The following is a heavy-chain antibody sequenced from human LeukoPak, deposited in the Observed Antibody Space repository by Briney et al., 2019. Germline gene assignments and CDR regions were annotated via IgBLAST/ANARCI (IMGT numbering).Heavy chain of an antibody. D-gene: IGHD4-17*01. J-gene: IGHJ4*02. Sequence: SETLSLTCAVYGGSFSGYYWSWIRQPPGKGLEWIGYIYYSGSTNYNPSLKSRVTISVDTSKNQFSLKLSSVTAADTAVYYCARGDYGDYVDYWGQGTLVTVSS. CDR3: ARGDYGDYVDY. CDR1: GGSFSGYY. CDR2: IYYSGST. V-gene: IGHV4-59*01.